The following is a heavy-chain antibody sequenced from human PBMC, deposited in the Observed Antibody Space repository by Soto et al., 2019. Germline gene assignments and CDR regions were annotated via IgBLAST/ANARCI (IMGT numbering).Heavy chain of an antibody. D-gene: IGHD2-15*01. CDR2: IYYSGST. CDR1: GGSISSHY. Sequence: PSETLSLTCTVSGGSISSHYWSWIRQPPGKGLEWIGYIYYSGSTNYNPSLKSRVTISVDTSKNQFSLKLNSVTAADTAVYYCARDAGYCSGGTCYGGGIDVWGQGTTVTVSS. CDR3: ARDAGYCSGGTCYGGGIDV. V-gene: IGHV4-59*11. J-gene: IGHJ6*02.